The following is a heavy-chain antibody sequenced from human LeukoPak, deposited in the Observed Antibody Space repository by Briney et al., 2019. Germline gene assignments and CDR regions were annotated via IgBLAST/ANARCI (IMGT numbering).Heavy chain of an antibody. CDR2: INPRTGVT. D-gene: IGHD4-23*01. J-gene: IGHJ4*02. CDR3: ARDTVAWDFDF. Sequence: ASVRVSCKASGYTFTDYYLHWVRQAPGQGFECMGWINPRTGVTDYAHKFQGRVTMTRDTSISTAYMELSSLKSDDTAVYYCARDTVAWDFDFWGQGTLVTVSS. V-gene: IGHV1-2*07. CDR1: GYTFTDYY.